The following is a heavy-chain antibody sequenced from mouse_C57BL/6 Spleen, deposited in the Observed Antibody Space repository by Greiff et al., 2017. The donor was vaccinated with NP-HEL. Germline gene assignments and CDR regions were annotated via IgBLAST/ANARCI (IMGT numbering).Heavy chain of an antibody. Sequence: EVQVVESGGGLVQPGESLKLSCESNEYEFPSHDMSWVRKTPEKRLELVAAINSDGGSTYYPDTMERRFIISRDNTKKTLYLQMSSLRSEDTALYYCARPFYYDYDGAWFAYWGQGTLVTVSA. CDR1: EYEFPSHD. D-gene: IGHD2-4*01. CDR3: ARPFYYDYDGAWFAY. J-gene: IGHJ3*01. CDR2: INSDGGST. V-gene: IGHV5-2*01.